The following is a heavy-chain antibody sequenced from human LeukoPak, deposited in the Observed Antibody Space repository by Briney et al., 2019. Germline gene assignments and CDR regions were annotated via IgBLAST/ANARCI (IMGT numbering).Heavy chain of an antibody. CDR1: GGSINGYY. CDR3: ARAAYSGSYHSDY. V-gene: IGHV4-59*01. J-gene: IGHJ4*02. D-gene: IGHD1-26*01. Sequence: PSETLSLTCTVSGGSINGYYWTWIRQSPGKGLEWIGYIYYSGSTNYNPSLKSRVTISVDTSKNQFSLKLSSVTAADTAVYYCARAAYSGSYHSDYWGQGTLVTVSS. CDR2: IYYSGST.